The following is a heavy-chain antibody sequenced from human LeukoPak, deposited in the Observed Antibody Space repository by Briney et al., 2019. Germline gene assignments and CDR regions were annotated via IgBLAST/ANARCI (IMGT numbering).Heavy chain of an antibody. CDR2: IYYSGST. Sequence: PSETLSLTCTVSGGSISSRSYYWGWIRQPPGKGLEWIGSIYYSGSTYYNPSLKSRVTMLLDKSKNQFSLKLSSVTAADTAVYYCARNGGNSDFDYWGQGTLVTVSS. CDR1: GGSISSRSYY. V-gene: IGHV4-39*07. D-gene: IGHD4-23*01. CDR3: ARNGGNSDFDY. J-gene: IGHJ4*02.